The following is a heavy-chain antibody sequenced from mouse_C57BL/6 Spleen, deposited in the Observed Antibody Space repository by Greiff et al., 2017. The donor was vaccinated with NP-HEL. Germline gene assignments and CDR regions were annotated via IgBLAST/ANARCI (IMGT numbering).Heavy chain of an antibody. V-gene: IGHV1-85*01. CDR1: GYTFTSYD. CDR2: IYPRDGST. Sequence: VQLQQSGPELVKPGASVKLSCKASGYTFTSYDINWVKQRPGQGLEWIGWIYPRDGSTKYNEKFKGKATLTVDTSSSTAYMELHSLTSEDAAVYFCARREVYDGYSAWFAYWGQGTLVTVSA. CDR3: ARREVYDGYSAWFAY. D-gene: IGHD2-3*01. J-gene: IGHJ3*01.